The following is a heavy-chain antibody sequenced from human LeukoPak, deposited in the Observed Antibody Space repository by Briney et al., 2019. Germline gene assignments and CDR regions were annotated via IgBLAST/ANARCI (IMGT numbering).Heavy chain of an antibody. Sequence: SETLSLTCTVSGGSISSYYWSWIRQPPGKGLEWIGEINHSGSTNYNPSPKSRVTISVDTSKNQFSLKLSSVTAADTAVYYCVTEAADYYYYYGMDVWGQGTTVTVSS. V-gene: IGHV4-34*01. CDR2: INHSGST. D-gene: IGHD6-13*01. J-gene: IGHJ6*02. CDR1: GGSISSYY. CDR3: VTEAADYYYYYGMDV.